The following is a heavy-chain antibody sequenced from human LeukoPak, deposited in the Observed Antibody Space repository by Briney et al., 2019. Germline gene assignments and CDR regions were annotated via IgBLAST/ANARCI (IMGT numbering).Heavy chain of an antibody. J-gene: IGHJ6*03. D-gene: IGHD3-3*01. CDR3: ALTIFGVVYYMDV. CDR2: INPNSGGT. CDR1: GYTFTGYY. Sequence: ASVKVSCKASGYTFTGYYMQWVRQAPGQGLEWMGWINPNSGGTNYAQKFQGRVTMTRDTSISTAYMELSRLRSDDTAVYYCALTIFGVVYYMDVWGKGTTVTVSS. V-gene: IGHV1-2*02.